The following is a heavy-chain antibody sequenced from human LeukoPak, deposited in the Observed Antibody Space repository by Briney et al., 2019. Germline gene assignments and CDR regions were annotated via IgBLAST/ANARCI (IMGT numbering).Heavy chain of an antibody. D-gene: IGHD3-9*01. J-gene: IGHJ5*02. CDR2: SYSGGST. V-gene: IGHV3-53*01. Sequence: PGGSLRLSCAASGFTVSSNYMSWVRQAPGKGLEWVSVSYSGGSTYYADSVKGRFTISRDNSKNTLYLQMNSLRAEDTAVYYCARVDYDILTGYYDNGDNWFDPWGQGTLVTVSS. CDR3: ARVDYDILTGYYDNGDNWFDP. CDR1: GFTVSSNY.